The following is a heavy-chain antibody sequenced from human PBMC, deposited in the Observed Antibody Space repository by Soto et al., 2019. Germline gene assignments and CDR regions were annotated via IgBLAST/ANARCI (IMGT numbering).Heavy chain of an antibody. CDR2: IYYSGTS. D-gene: IGHD5-12*01. CDR3: ARRVEGLYSGNDRYYFDY. CDR1: GGSISTSAYY. Sequence: QLQLQESGPGLVKPGETLPLTCTVSGGSISTSAYYWGWIRQPPGKGLEWIGTIYYSGTSYHNPSLKSRVTISVDTSKNQFSLTLTSVTAADTAVYYCARRVEGLYSGNDRYYFDYWGQGTLVTVSS. V-gene: IGHV4-39*01. J-gene: IGHJ4*02.